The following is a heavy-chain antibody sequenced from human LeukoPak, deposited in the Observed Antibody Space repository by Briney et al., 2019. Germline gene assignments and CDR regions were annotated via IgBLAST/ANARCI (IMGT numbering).Heavy chain of an antibody. V-gene: IGHV4-30-2*01. J-gene: IGHJ4*02. CDR1: GASVSGGGNS. CDR2: FSHTGST. CDR3: AGTGVTFDY. D-gene: IGHD4-23*01. Sequence: SETLSLTCAVSGASVSGGGNSWSWIRQPPGKGLEWIGWFSHTGSTYYNPSLKSRVTISVDRSNNQLSLKLRSMTAADTAVYYCAGTGVTFDYWGQGTLVIVSS.